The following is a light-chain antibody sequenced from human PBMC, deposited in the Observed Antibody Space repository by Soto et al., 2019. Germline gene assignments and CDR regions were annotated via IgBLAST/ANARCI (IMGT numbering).Light chain of an antibody. J-gene: IGLJ3*02. Sequence: QSALTQPRSVSGSPGQSVTISCTGTSSDVGAYNSVSWYQQHPGEAPKLMIYDVSNRPSGVSNRFSGSKSGNTASLTISGLQAEDEADYYCSSYTTSSTWVFGGGTKLTVL. CDR2: DVS. V-gene: IGLV2-11*01. CDR1: SSDVGAYNS. CDR3: SSYTTSSTWV.